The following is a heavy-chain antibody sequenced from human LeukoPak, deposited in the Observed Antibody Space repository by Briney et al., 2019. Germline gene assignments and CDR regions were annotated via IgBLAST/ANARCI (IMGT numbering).Heavy chain of an antibody. D-gene: IGHD3-22*01. CDR2: IIPILGIA. J-gene: IGHJ3*02. CDR3: ASNYDSSGYSRAFDI. Sequence: SVKVSCKASGGSFSSYAFSWLRQAPGQGLEWMGRIIPILGIANYAQKFQGRVTITADKSTSTAYMELSSLRSEDTAVYYCASNYDSSGYSRAFDIWGQGTMVTVSS. CDR1: GGSFSSYA. V-gene: IGHV1-69*04.